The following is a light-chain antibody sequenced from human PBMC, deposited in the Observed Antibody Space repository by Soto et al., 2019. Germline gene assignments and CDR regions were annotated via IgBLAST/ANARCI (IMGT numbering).Light chain of an antibody. CDR3: SSHAGSYVV. Sequence: QSVLTQPRSVSGSPGQSVTISCTGTSIDVGGYNYVSWYQQHPGKAPKLMIYDVTTRPSGVPDRFSGSKSGNTASLTISGLQAEDEADYCCSSHAGSYVVFGTGTKVTVL. J-gene: IGLJ1*01. V-gene: IGLV2-11*01. CDR1: SIDVGGYNY. CDR2: DVT.